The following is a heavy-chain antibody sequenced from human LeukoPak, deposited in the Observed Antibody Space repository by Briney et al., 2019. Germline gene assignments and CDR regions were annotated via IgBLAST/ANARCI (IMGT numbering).Heavy chain of an antibody. Sequence: ASVKVSCRASGYTFTNYDINWVRQATGQGLEWMGYMNPNSGNTGYAQKFQDRVTITSDTSISTAYMELSSLRSDDTAVYYCAREGLDYWGQGTLVTVSS. CDR3: AREGLDY. V-gene: IGHV1-8*03. CDR2: MNPNSGNT. J-gene: IGHJ4*02. CDR1: GYTFTNYD.